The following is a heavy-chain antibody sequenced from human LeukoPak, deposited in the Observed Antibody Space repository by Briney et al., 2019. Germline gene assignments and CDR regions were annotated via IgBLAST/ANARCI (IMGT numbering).Heavy chain of an antibody. CDR3: ARDANYYDSRGENYFNY. CDR1: GFTFSSYW. J-gene: IGHJ4*02. V-gene: IGHV3-7*01. CDR2: IKRDGSDK. Sequence: GGSLRLSCAASGFTFSSYWMSWVRQAPGKGLEWVANIKRDGSDKYYVDSVKGRFTISRDNAKNSLYLQLNSLRAEDTTVYYCARDANYYDSRGENYFNYWGQGTLVTVSS. D-gene: IGHD3-22*01.